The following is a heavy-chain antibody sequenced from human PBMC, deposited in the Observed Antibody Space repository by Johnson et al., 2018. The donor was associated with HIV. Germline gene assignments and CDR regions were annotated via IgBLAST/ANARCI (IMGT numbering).Heavy chain of an antibody. J-gene: IGHJ3*02. CDR3: ARSPDAFDI. CDR2: ISYDGSDK. CDR1: GLNFSDYG. V-gene: IGHV3-30*04. Sequence: QVQLVESGGGVVQPGMFVRLSCAASGLNFSDYGMHWVRQAPGKGLEWVAVISYDGSDKYYADSVKGRFTISRDNSKNTLYLQMNSLRAEDTAVYYCARSPDAFDIWGLGTMVTVSS.